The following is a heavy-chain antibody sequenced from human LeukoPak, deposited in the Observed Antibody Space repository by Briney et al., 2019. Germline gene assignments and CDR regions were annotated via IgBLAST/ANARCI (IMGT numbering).Heavy chain of an antibody. Sequence: GGSLRLSCAASGFTFSSYWMHWVRQAPGKGLVWVSRINSDGSSTSYGDSVTGRLTISRDNAKHTLYLQMNSLRAEDTAVYYCARDRDTFVDYWGQGTLVTVSS. CDR2: INSDGSST. V-gene: IGHV3-74*01. D-gene: IGHD5-18*01. CDR3: ARDRDTFVDY. J-gene: IGHJ4*02. CDR1: GFTFSSYW.